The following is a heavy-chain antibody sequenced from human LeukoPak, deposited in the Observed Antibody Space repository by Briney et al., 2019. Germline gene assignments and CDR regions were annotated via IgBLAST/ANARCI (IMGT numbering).Heavy chain of an antibody. J-gene: IGHJ4*02. CDR3: ARGGPGSGAFDY. CDR1: GGTFSSYA. Sequence: ASVKVSCKASGGTFSSYAISWVRQAPGQGLEWMGIINPSGGSTSYAQKFQGRVTMTRDMSTSTVYMELSSLRSEDTAVYYCARGGPGSGAFDYWGQGTLVTVSS. V-gene: IGHV1-46*01. CDR2: INPSGGST. D-gene: IGHD3-10*01.